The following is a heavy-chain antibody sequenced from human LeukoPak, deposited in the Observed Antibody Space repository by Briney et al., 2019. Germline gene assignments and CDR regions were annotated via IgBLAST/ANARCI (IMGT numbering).Heavy chain of an antibody. J-gene: IGHJ4*02. D-gene: IGHD4-17*01. CDR2: ISSSSSYI. Sequence: GGSLRLSCAASGFTFSSYSMNWVRQAPGKGLEWVSSISSSSSYIYYADSVKDRFTISRDNAKNSLYLQMNSLRAEDTAVYYCARDRQDDYGDLEPFDYWGQGTLVTVSS. V-gene: IGHV3-21*01. CDR3: ARDRQDDYGDLEPFDY. CDR1: GFTFSSYS.